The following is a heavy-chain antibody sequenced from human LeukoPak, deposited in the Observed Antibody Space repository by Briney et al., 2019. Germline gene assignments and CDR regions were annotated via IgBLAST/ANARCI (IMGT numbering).Heavy chain of an antibody. Sequence: GGSLRLSCAASGFTVSSNYMSWVRQAPGKGLEWVSLIYSSDNTYYADSVKGRFTISRDISKNTLSLQMKSLRPDDTAVYYCARGCSGGSCYSAFDYWGQGTLVTVSS. CDR3: ARGCSGGSCYSAFDY. J-gene: IGHJ4*02. CDR2: IYSSDNT. V-gene: IGHV3-53*05. CDR1: GFTVSSNY. D-gene: IGHD2-15*01.